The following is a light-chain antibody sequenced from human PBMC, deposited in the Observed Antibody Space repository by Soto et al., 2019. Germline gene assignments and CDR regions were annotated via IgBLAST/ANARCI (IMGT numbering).Light chain of an antibody. V-gene: IGLV2-14*01. Sequence: QSALTQPASVSGSPGQSITISCTGTSGDVGSYNRVSWYQHHPGKAPKLIIYEVTDRPSGVSNRFSGSKSGNTASLTISGLQAEDEAEYYCSSYTNINTRAGVFGTGTKVTVL. CDR2: EVT. CDR3: SSYTNINTRAGV. J-gene: IGLJ1*01. CDR1: SGDVGSYNR.